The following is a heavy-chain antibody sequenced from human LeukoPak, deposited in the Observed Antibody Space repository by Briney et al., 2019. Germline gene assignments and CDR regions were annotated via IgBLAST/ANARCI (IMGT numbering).Heavy chain of an antibody. CDR1: GGSISSGSYY. Sequence: SQTLSLTCTVSGGSISSGSYYWSWIRQPAGKGLEWIGRIYTSGSTNYNPSLKSRVTVSVDTSKNQFSLKLSSVTAADTAVYYCARAFDFWSGYPFDPWGQGTLVTVSS. CDR3: ARAFDFWSGYPFDP. V-gene: IGHV4-61*02. J-gene: IGHJ5*02. CDR2: IYTSGST. D-gene: IGHD3-3*01.